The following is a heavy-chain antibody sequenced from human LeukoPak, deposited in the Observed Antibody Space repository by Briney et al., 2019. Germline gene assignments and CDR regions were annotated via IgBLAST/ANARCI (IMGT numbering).Heavy chain of an antibody. CDR1: GYTFTSYG. CDR3: AKGPYSSGWFHDAFDI. J-gene: IGHJ3*02. D-gene: IGHD6-19*01. CDR2: ISAYNGNT. V-gene: IGHV1-18*01. Sequence: ASVKVSCKASGYTFTSYGISWVRQAPGQGLEWMGWISAYNGNTNYAQKLQGRVTMTTDTSTSTAYMELRSPRSDDTAVYYCAKGPYSSGWFHDAFDIWGQGTMVTVSS.